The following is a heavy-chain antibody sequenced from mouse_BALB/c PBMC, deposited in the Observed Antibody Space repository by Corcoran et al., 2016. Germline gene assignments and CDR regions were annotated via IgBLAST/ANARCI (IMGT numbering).Heavy chain of an antibody. CDR3: ATMITYYFDY. CDR1: GFNIKDYY. Sequence: EVQLQQSGAELVRPGALVKLSCKASGFNIKDYYMHWVKQRPEQGLEWIGWIDPENGNTIYDPKFQGKASITADTSSNTAYLQLSSLTSEDTDVYYCATMITYYFDYWGQGTTLTVSS. D-gene: IGHD2-4*01. CDR2: IDPENGNT. V-gene: IGHV14-1*02. J-gene: IGHJ2*01.